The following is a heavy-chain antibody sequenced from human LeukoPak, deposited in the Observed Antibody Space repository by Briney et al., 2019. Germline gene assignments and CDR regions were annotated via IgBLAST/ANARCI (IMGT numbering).Heavy chain of an antibody. CDR2: ISYDGSNK. J-gene: IGHJ6*03. V-gene: IGHV3-30*03. CDR1: GFTFSSYG. D-gene: IGHD2-2*01. Sequence: GRSLRLSCAASGFTFSSYGMHWVRQAPGKGLEWVAVISYDGSNKYSADSVKGRFTISRDNSKNTLYLQMNSLRAEDTAVYYCARVLDCSSTSCFYYYYYMDVWGKGTTVTVSS. CDR3: ARVLDCSSTSCFYYYYYMDV.